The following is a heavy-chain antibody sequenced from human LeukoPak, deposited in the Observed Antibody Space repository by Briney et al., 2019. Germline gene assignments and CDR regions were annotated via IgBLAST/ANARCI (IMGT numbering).Heavy chain of an antibody. CDR3: AKRQVPDY. J-gene: IGHJ4*02. Sequence: GGSLRLSCAASGFTFRSYAMIWVRQSTGKGLEWISGISGSGDSTKYAASVKGRLTISRDNSKNTLYLQMNSLRADDTAVYYCAKRQVPDYWGQGTLVTVSS. CDR1: GFTFRSYA. CDR2: ISGSGDST. V-gene: IGHV3-23*01. D-gene: IGHD1-1*01.